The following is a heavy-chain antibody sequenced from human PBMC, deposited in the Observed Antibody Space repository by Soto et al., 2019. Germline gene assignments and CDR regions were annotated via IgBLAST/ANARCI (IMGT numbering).Heavy chain of an antibody. V-gene: IGHV3-48*02. CDR2: ISSSSSTI. CDR1: GFTFSSYS. D-gene: IGHD3-22*01. J-gene: IGHJ5*02. CDR3: ARDAPPLAYYYDPNWFDP. Sequence: GGSLRLSCAAPGFTFSSYSMNWVRQAPGKGLEWVSYISSSSSTIYYADSVKGRFTISRDNAKNSLYLQMNSLRDEDTAVYYCARDAPPLAYYYDPNWFDPWGQGTLVTVSS.